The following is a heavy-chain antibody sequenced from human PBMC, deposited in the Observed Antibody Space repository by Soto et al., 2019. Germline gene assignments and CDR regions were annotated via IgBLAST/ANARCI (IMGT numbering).Heavy chain of an antibody. D-gene: IGHD2-15*01. CDR2: INPSGGST. CDR1: GYTFTSYY. V-gene: IGHV1-46*01. J-gene: IGHJ4*02. Sequence: QVQLVQSGAEVKKPGASVKVSCKASGYTFTSYYMHWVRQAPGQGLEWMGIINPSGGSTSYAKKYQGRVTMTRDTSPRTVYMELSSRRSEDTAVYYCARGERYCSGGSCYPVFDYWGQGPLVTVSS. CDR3: ARGERYCSGGSCYPVFDY.